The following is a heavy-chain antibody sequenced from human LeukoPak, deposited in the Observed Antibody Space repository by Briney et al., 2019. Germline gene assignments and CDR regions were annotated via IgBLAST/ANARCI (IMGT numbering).Heavy chain of an antibody. CDR2: FHHSRNT. CDR1: GYSISSGYY. J-gene: IGHJ4*02. V-gene: IGHV4-38-2*01. CDR3: VTANQRSTYYFDY. D-gene: IGHD1-20*01. Sequence: SETLSLTCAVSGYSISSGYYWGWIRPPPGKGLEWIGSFHHSRNTYYNPSLKSRVTISVDTSKNQFSLKLSSVTAADTAVYYCVTANQRSTYYFDYWGQGTLVTVSS.